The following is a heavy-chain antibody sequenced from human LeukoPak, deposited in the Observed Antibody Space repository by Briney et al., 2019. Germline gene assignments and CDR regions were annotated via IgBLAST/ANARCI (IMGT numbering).Heavy chain of an antibody. CDR1: GGSISSYY. Sequence: SETLSLTCTVSGGSISSYYWSWIRQPPGKGLEWIGYIYYSGSTYYNPSLKSRVTVSIDTSKNQFSLKLSSVTAADSAVYYCARLVNYYDSSGYYYLWFDYWGQGTLVTVSS. CDR3: ARLVNYYDSSGYYYLWFDY. J-gene: IGHJ4*02. CDR2: IYYSGST. D-gene: IGHD3-22*01. V-gene: IGHV4-59*08.